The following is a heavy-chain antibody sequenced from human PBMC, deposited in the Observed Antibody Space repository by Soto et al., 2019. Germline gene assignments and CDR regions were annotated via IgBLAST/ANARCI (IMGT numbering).Heavy chain of an antibody. Sequence: EVQLVESGGGLVQPGGSLRLSCAASGFTFSGYYMDWVRQAPGKGLEWIGRSRNKDNSYYTEYAASVKGRFIISRDESRNSLYLQMNSLKTEDTAVYYCARYSGSYQRGLDYWGQGTLVTVSS. CDR3: ARYSGSYQRGLDY. V-gene: IGHV3-72*01. CDR2: SRNKDNSYYT. J-gene: IGHJ4*02. CDR1: GFTFSGYY. D-gene: IGHD1-26*01.